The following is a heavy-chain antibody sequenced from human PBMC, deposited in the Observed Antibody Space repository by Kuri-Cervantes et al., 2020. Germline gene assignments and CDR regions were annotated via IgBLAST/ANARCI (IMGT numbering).Heavy chain of an antibody. D-gene: IGHD2-15*01. J-gene: IGHJ6*02. CDR2: IYHSGST. Sequence: GSLRLSCTVSGGSISSSNWWSWVRQPPGKGLEWIGEIYHSGSTNYNPSLKSRVTISVDTSKNQFSLKLSSVTAADTAVYYCARDCSGGSCPTEYYGMDVWGQGTTVTVSS. CDR3: ARDCSGGSCPTEYYGMDV. CDR1: GGSISSSNW. V-gene: IGHV4-4*02.